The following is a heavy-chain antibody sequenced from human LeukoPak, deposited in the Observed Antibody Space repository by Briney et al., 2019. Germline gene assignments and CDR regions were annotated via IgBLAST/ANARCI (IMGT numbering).Heavy chain of an antibody. D-gene: IGHD1-20*01. CDR3: ARPYNSLLYYFDY. CDR2: IYYSGST. Sequence: SSETLSLTCTVSGSSISSSSYYWGWIRQPPGKGLEWIGSIYYSGSTYYNPSLKSRVTISVDTSKNQFSLKLSSVTAADTAVYYCARPYNSLLYYFDYWGQGTLVTVSS. CDR1: GSSISSSSYY. V-gene: IGHV4-39*01. J-gene: IGHJ4*02.